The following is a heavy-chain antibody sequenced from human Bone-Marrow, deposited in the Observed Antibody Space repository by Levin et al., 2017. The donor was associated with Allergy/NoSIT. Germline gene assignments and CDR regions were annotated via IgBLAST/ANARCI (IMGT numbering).Heavy chain of an antibody. CDR2: ISWNSGSI. CDR3: AKGYYYDSSGQRGDYYFDY. Sequence: SLKISCAASGFTFDDYAMHWVRQAPGKGLEWVSGISWNSGSIGYADSVKGRFTISRDNAKNSLYLQMNSLRAEDTALYYCAKGYYYDSSGQRGDYYFDYWGQGTLVTVSS. CDR1: GFTFDDYA. V-gene: IGHV3-9*01. J-gene: IGHJ4*02. D-gene: IGHD3-22*01.